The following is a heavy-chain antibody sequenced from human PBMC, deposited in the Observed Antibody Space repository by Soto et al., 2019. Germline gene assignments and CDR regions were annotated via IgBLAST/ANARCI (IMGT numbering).Heavy chain of an antibody. CDR1: GGTFSSYA. V-gene: IGHV1-69*13. Sequence: SVKVSCKASGGTFSSYAISWVRQAPGQGLEWMGGIIPIFGTANYAQKFQGRVTITADESTSTAYMELSSLRSEDTAVYYCARDRGYCSGGSCYSPNFDYWGQGTLVTVSS. D-gene: IGHD2-15*01. CDR3: ARDRGYCSGGSCYSPNFDY. J-gene: IGHJ4*02. CDR2: IIPIFGTA.